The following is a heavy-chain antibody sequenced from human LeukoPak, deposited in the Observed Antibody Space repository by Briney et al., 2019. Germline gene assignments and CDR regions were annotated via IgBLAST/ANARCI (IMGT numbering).Heavy chain of an antibody. CDR3: ARDEVRIGWFDP. D-gene: IGHD3-16*02. CDR2: ISGGGGTI. Sequence: GGSLRLSCAASGFTISTYAMFWVRQASGKGLEWVSGISGGGGTIYYADSVKGRFTISRDNAKNSLYLQMNSLRAEDTAVYYCARDEVRIGWFDPWGQGTLVTVSS. CDR1: GFTISTYA. V-gene: IGHV3-23*01. J-gene: IGHJ5*02.